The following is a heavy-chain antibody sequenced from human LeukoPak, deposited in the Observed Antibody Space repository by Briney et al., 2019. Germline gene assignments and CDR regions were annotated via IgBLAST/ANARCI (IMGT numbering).Heavy chain of an antibody. D-gene: IGHD6-19*01. V-gene: IGHV4-59*01. J-gene: IGHJ4*02. CDR3: ARVPTTIGWYYFDY. CDR1: GGSMSNYY. CDR2: IFYSGST. Sequence: SETLSLTCSVSGGSMSNYYWSWIRQPPGEGREWSGNIFYSGSTNYNPSRKSRVTILVDTSKNQFSLRLSSVTAADTAVYYCARVPTTIGWYYFDYWGQGTLVTVSS.